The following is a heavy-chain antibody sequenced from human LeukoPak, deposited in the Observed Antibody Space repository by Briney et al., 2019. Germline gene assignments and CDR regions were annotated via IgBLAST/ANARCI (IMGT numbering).Heavy chain of an antibody. J-gene: IGHJ4*02. V-gene: IGHV3-66*02. CDR2: IYSGGST. D-gene: IGHD1-26*01. CDR3: GVDVSGSSSFDY. Sequence: PGGSLRLSCAASGFTVSSNYMSWVRRAPGKGLEWVSVIYSGGSTYYADSVKGRFTISGDNSKNTLYLQMNSLRAEDTAVYYCGVDVSGSSSFDYWGQGTLVTVSS. CDR1: GFTVSSNY.